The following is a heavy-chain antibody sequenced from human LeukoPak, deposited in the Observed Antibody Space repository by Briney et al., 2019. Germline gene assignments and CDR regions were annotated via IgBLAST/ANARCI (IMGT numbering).Heavy chain of an antibody. D-gene: IGHD2-2*02. Sequence: PSETLSLTCTVSGPPISSGYYYWGWIRQAPGKGLEWIASIYSSGIIYYNPSLKSRVTISVDTYQNQFSLKLSSVTAADTAVYYCARHPHCSSGSCYSWFDPWGQGTLVTVSS. V-gene: IGHV4-39*01. CDR3: ARHPHCSSGSCYSWFDP. CDR1: GPPISSGYYY. J-gene: IGHJ5*02. CDR2: IYSSGII.